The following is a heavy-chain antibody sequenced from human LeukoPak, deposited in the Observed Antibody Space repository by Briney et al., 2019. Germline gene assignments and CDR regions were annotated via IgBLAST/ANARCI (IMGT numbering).Heavy chain of an antibody. V-gene: IGHV3-30*02. J-gene: IGHJ4*02. CDR1: GFTFSSYG. CDR2: IRYTGSKK. Sequence: GGSLRLSCAASGFTFSSYGMHWVRQAPGKGLEWVAFIRYTGSKKYYADSVKGRFTISRDNSKNTLYLQMNSLRAEDTAVYHCARGPSGCHNTGGQGTLVTVSS. D-gene: IGHD5-12*01. CDR3: ARGPSGCHNT.